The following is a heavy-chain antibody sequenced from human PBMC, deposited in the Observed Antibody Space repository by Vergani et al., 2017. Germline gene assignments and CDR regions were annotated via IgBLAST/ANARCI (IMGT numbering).Heavy chain of an antibody. CDR2: ISAYIGNT. Sequence: QVQLVQSGAEVKKPGASVKVSCKASGYTFTNYGISWVRQAPRQGLEWMGWISAYIGNTNYAQKLQGRGTMTTDTSTSTAYMELRSLRSDDTAVYFCARAYYYDSSGYLPFDYWGQGTLVTVSS. V-gene: IGHV1-18*01. CDR3: ARAYYYDSSGYLPFDY. D-gene: IGHD3-22*01. CDR1: GYTFTNYG. J-gene: IGHJ4*02.